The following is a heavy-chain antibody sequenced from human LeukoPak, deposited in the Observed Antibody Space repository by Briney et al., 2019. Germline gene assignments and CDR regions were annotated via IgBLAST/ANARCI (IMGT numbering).Heavy chain of an antibody. J-gene: IGHJ4*02. CDR2: IYYSGST. CDR1: GGSISSYY. V-gene: IGHV4-59*01. CDR3: ARDRGNYFDY. Sequence: SETLSLTCTVSGGSISSYYWSWIRQPPGKGLEWIGYIYYSGSTNYNPSLKSRVTISVDTSKNQFSLKLRSVTAPDTAVYYCARDRGNYFDYWGQGTLVTVSS. D-gene: IGHD6-13*01.